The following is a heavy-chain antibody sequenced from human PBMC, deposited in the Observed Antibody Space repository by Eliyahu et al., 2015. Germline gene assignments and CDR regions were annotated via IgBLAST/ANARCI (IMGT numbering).Heavy chain of an antibody. CDR2: ISSSGSTI. V-gene: IGHV3-48*03. D-gene: IGHD5-12*01. Sequence: EVQLVESGGGLVQPGGSXRLSXAXSGFXFSSYEMNWVRQAPGKGLEWVSYISSSGSTIYYADSVKGRFTISRDNAKNSLYLQMNSLRAEDTAVYYCARLYSGYDSRDYWGQGTLVTVSS. J-gene: IGHJ4*02. CDR1: GFXFSSYE. CDR3: ARLYSGYDSRDY.